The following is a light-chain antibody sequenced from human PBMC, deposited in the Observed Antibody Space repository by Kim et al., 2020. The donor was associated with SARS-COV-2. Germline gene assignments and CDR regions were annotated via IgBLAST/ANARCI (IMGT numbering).Light chain of an antibody. CDR3: QKCDSAPWT. Sequence: GDRVTVTCRASQDISNYLAWFQLKPGKAPKLLIYAASALQPGVPSRFSGSGSGTDFTLTVTSLQPEDVATYYCQKCDSAPWTFGQGTKVDIK. CDR1: QDISNY. V-gene: IGKV1-27*01. CDR2: AAS. J-gene: IGKJ1*01.